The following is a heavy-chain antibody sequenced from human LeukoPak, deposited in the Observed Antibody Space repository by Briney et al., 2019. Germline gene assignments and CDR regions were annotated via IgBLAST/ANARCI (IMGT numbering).Heavy chain of an antibody. V-gene: IGHV4-34*01. CDR2: INHSGST. Sequence: PSETLSLTCAVYGGSFSGYYWSWIRQPPGKGLEWIGEINHSGSTNYNPSLKSRVTISVDTSKNQFSLKLSSVTAADTAVYYCAALSSTSCYEYWSQGTLVTVSS. CDR1: GGSFSGYY. D-gene: IGHD2-2*01. J-gene: IGHJ4*02. CDR3: AALSSTSCYEY.